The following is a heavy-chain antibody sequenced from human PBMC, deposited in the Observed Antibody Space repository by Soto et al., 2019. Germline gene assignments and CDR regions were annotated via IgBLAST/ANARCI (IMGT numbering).Heavy chain of an antibody. CDR3: ARHPVRVRGVIFTGGPPLHFDY. Sequence: SETLSLTCAVSGGSISSGGYSWSWIRQPPGKGLEWIGYIYYSGGTNYNPSLKSRVTISVDTSKNQFSLRLSSVTAADTAVYYCARHPVRVRGVIFTGGPPLHFDYWGQGTLVTVSS. CDR1: GGSISSGGYS. J-gene: IGHJ4*02. V-gene: IGHV4-61*08. CDR2: IYYSGGT. D-gene: IGHD3-10*01.